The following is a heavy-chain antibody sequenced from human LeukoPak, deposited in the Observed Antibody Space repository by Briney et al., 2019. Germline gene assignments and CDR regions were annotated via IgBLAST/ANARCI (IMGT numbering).Heavy chain of an antibody. V-gene: IGHV3-13*01. D-gene: IGHD2/OR15-2a*01. CDR3: ARISTGDAFDI. CDR1: GFTFSSYD. CDR2: IGTAGDT. J-gene: IGHJ3*02. Sequence: PGGSLRLSCAAFGFTFSSYDMHWVRQATGKGLEWVSAIGTAGDTYYPGSVKGRFTISRENAKNSLYLQMNSLRAGDTAVYYCARISTGDAFDIWGQGTMVTVSS.